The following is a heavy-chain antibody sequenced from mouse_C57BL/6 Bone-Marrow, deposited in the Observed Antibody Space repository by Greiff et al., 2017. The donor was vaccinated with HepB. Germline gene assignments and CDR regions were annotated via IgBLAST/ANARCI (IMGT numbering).Heavy chain of an antibody. V-gene: IGHV1-54*01. CDR2: INPGSGGT. CDR3: ARGPSYGNYFAY. J-gene: IGHJ3*01. Sequence: QVQLKESGAELVRPGTSVKVSCKASGYAFTNYLIEWVKQRPGQGLEWIGVINPGSGGTNYNEKFKGKATLTADKSSSTAYMQLSSLTSEDSAVYFCARGPSYGNYFAYWGQGTLVTVSA. CDR1: GYAFTNYL. D-gene: IGHD2-1*01.